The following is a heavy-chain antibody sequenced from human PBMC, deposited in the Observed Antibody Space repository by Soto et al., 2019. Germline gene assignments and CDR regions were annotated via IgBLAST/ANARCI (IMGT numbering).Heavy chain of an antibody. CDR3: AREDFYRFDY. CDR2: IKEDGSAK. Sequence: EVQLVESGGGLVQPGGSLXXSCXXXXXXXXSXXXSWVRQAPGKGLEWVANIKEDGSAKYYLDSVKGRFTISRDNAKNSLYLQMNSLRAEDTAVYYCAREDFYRFDYWGQGNLVTVSS. CDR1: XXXXXSXX. V-gene: IGHV3-7*01. J-gene: IGHJ4*02.